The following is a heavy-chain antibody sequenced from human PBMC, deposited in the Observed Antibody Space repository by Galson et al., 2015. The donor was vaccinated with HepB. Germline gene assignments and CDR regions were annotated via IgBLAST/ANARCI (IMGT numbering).Heavy chain of an antibody. D-gene: IGHD6-19*01. Sequence: SVKVSCKASGYTFTSYGISWVRQAPGQGLEWMGWISAYNGNTNYAQKLQGRVTMTTDTSTSTAYMELRSLRSDDTAVYYCARALENRYSSGWYGGDYWGQGTLVTVSS. CDR2: ISAYNGNT. CDR3: ARALENRYSSGWYGGDY. J-gene: IGHJ4*02. CDR1: GYTFTSYG. V-gene: IGHV1-18*04.